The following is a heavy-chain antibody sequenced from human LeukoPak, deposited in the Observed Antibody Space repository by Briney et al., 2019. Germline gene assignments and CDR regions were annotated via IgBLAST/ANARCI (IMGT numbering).Heavy chain of an antibody. CDR1: GGSFSGYY. CDR2: IHHNGST. J-gene: IGHJ5*02. D-gene: IGHD3-3*01. CDR3: TRGVWEWSNWFDP. Sequence: SEALSLTCAVYGGSFSGYYWSWIRQPPGKGLEWIGEIHHNGSTNYNPSLKSRVTMSLDTSKNHFSLKLSSVTAADTAMYFCTRGVWEWSNWFDPWGQGTLVTVSS. V-gene: IGHV4-34*01.